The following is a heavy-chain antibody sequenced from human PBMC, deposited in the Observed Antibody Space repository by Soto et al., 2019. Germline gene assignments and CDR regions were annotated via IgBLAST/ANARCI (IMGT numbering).Heavy chain of an antibody. D-gene: IGHD3-22*01. CDR1: GFTFSSYA. J-gene: IGHJ4*02. CDR3: AKDPVEEWLLRGGFDY. CDR2: ISGSGGST. Sequence: EVQLLESGGGLVQPGGSLRLSCAASGFTFSSYAMSWVRQAPGKGLEWVSAISGSGGSTYYADSVKGRFTISRDNSKNTLYLQMNSLRAEDTAVYYCAKDPVEEWLLRGGFDYWGQGTLVTVSS. V-gene: IGHV3-23*01.